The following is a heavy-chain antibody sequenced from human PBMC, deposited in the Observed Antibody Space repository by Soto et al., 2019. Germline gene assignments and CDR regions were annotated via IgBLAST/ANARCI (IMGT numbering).Heavy chain of an antibody. CDR1: GGTFSSYA. CDR2: IIPIFGTA. D-gene: IGHD2-15*01. Sequence: QVQLVQSGAEVKKPGSSVKVSCKASGGTFSSYAISWVRQAPGQGLEWMGGIIPIFGTANYAQKFQGRVTITADESTSTAYMELSSLRSEDTAVYYCARDSRYCSGGSCYFSDYYYGMDVWGQGTTVTVSS. V-gene: IGHV1-69*12. CDR3: ARDSRYCSGGSCYFSDYYYGMDV. J-gene: IGHJ6*02.